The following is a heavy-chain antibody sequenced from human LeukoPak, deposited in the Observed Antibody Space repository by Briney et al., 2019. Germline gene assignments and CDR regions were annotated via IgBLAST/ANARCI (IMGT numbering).Heavy chain of an antibody. Sequence: GAAVKGSCTASGYTFTSYGISWVRQAPGQGLEWMGWISAYNGNTNYAQKLQGRVTMTTHTSTSPAYRELRSLRSDDTAVYYCARGPPYYDFWSGYSYYYYYYGMDVWGQGTTVTVSS. J-gene: IGHJ6*02. CDR1: GYTFTSYG. CDR3: ARGPPYYDFWSGYSYYYYYYGMDV. D-gene: IGHD3-3*01. CDR2: ISAYNGNT. V-gene: IGHV1-18*01.